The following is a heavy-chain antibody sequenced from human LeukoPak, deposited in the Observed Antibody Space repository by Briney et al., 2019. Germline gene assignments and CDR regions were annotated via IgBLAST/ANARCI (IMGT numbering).Heavy chain of an antibody. CDR3: ARNYYDSSGYRHYYYYMDV. D-gene: IGHD3-22*01. J-gene: IGHJ6*03. V-gene: IGHV4-30-4*01. Sequence: IRSTYYNPSLKSGVTISVDTSKNQFSLKLSSVTAADTAVYYCARNYYDSSGYRHYYYYMDVWGKGTTVTVSS. CDR2: IRST.